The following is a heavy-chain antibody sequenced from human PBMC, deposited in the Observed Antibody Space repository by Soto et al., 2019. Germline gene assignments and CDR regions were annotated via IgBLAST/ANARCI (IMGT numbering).Heavy chain of an antibody. Sequence: PSETLSLTCTVSGGSISSGDYYWSWIRQPPGKGLEWIGYIYYSGSTYYNPSLKSRVTISVDTSKNQFSLKLSSVTAADTAVYYCARDHNSGYSYGPYYYYGMDVWGQGTTVTVSS. CDR2: IYYSGST. J-gene: IGHJ6*02. CDR3: ARDHNSGYSYGPYYYYGMDV. CDR1: GGSISSGDYY. V-gene: IGHV4-30-4*01. D-gene: IGHD5-18*01.